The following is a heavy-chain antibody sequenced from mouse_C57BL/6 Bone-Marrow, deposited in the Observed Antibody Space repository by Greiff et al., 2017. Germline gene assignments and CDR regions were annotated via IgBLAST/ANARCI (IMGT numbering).Heavy chain of an antibody. CDR2: IWSGGST. V-gene: IGHV2-2*01. CDR1: GFSLTSYG. J-gene: IGHJ4*01. Sequence: QVVESGPGLVQPSQSLSITCTVSGFSLTSYGVHWVRQSPGKGLEWLGVIWSGGSTDYNAAFISRLSISKDNSKSQVFFKMNSLQADDTAIYYCARNGGYYGSSYPYYAMDYWGQGTSVTVSS. CDR3: ARNGGYYGSSYPYYAMDY. D-gene: IGHD1-1*01.